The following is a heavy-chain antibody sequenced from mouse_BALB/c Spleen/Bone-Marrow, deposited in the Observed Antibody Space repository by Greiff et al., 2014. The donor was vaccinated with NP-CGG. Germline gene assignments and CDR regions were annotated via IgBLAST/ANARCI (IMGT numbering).Heavy chain of an antibody. Sequence: VQLQQPGPELVKPGASVKISCKASGYSFTGYFMSWVMQSHGKSLEWIGRINPYNGDTFYNQKFKGKATLTVDKSSNTAHMELRSLASEDSAVYYCARSGYYGSSYFDYWGQGTTLTVSS. CDR3: ARSGYYGSSYFDY. V-gene: IGHV1-20*02. CDR1: GYSFTGYF. CDR2: INPYNGDT. D-gene: IGHD1-1*01. J-gene: IGHJ2*01.